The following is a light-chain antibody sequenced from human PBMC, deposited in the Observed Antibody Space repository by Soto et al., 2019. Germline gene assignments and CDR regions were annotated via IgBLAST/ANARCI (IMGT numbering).Light chain of an antibody. Sequence: DIQMTQSPSYLSASVEDRVIITCRASQSISNHLNWYQQKPGKAPKLLIFAASSLQSGVPSRFSGSRSGPDFTLTISSLQPEDFATYYCQQNYSSPPTFGQGTKVDIK. CDR2: AAS. V-gene: IGKV1-39*01. CDR3: QQNYSSPPT. J-gene: IGKJ1*01. CDR1: QSISNH.